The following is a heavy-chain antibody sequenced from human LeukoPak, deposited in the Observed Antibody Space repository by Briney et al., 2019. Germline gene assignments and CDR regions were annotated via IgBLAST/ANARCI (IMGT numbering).Heavy chain of an antibody. Sequence: SETLSLTCTVSGGSISSSSYYWGWIRQPPGKGLEWIGSIYYSGSTYYNPSLKSRVTISVDTSKNQFSLKLSSVTAADTAVYYCARGNLYCSGGSCYFNYFDYWGQGTLVTVSS. CDR3: ARGNLYCSGGSCYFNYFDY. CDR2: IYYSGST. V-gene: IGHV4-39*07. J-gene: IGHJ4*02. D-gene: IGHD2-15*01. CDR1: GGSISSSSYY.